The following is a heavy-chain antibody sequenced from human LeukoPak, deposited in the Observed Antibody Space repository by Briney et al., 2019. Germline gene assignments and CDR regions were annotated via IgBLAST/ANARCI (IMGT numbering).Heavy chain of an antibody. J-gene: IGHJ4*02. D-gene: IGHD5-24*01. Sequence: GGSLRLSCTGSGFSFGDYAMSWVRQAPGKGLEWLGFIKSKTYGETTGYAASVRGRFTISRDDSESIAYLQMNSLKTEDKAVYFCTRIRHDYTLDYWGQGTLVTVSS. CDR1: GFSFGDYA. CDR2: IKSKTYGETT. CDR3: TRIRHDYTLDY. V-gene: IGHV3-49*04.